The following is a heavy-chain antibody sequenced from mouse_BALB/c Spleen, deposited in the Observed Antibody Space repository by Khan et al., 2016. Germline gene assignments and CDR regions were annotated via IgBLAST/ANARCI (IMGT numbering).Heavy chain of an antibody. J-gene: IGHJ2*01. Sequence: QLEESGPGLVKPSQSLSLTCTVTGYSITSDYAWNWIRQFPGNKLAWMGYISYSGKTTYNPSLKSRISITRDTSKNQFFLQLNSLTTEDTATYDCARSRSYAGYFDYWGQGTTLTVSS. V-gene: IGHV3-2*02. D-gene: IGHD1-1*01. CDR2: ISYSGKT. CDR1: GYSITSDYA. CDR3: ARSRSYAGYFDY.